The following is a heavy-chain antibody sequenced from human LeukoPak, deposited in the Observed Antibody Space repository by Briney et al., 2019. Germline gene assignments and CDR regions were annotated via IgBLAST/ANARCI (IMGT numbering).Heavy chain of an antibody. CDR2: IGGSGGGT. Sequence: PGGSLRLSCAPSGLTFNNYAMSWVRQAPGMSLELISTIGGSGGGTFYADSVKGRFTSSRDKSKSTLYLQMDSLRADDTAIYYCARGGDTTFSDYWGQGTLVTVSS. CDR3: ARGGDTTFSDY. J-gene: IGHJ4*02. D-gene: IGHD2/OR15-2a*01. CDR1: GLTFNNYA. V-gene: IGHV3-23*01.